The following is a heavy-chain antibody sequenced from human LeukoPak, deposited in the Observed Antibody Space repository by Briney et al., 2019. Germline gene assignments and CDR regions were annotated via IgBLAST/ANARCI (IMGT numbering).Heavy chain of an antibody. CDR3: ARGFYGDDGPEDYYGLDV. V-gene: IGHV4-34*01. Sequence: PSETLSLTCAAYGGSFSDYFCNWIRQSPGKGLEWNGEINNSGGTNYNPPLKSRVSILEDTSKKQFSLRLNSVTAADTAVYYCARGFYGDDGPEDYYGLDVWGQGTTVTVSS. J-gene: IGHJ6*02. CDR2: INNSGGT. CDR1: GGSFSDYF. D-gene: IGHD4-17*01.